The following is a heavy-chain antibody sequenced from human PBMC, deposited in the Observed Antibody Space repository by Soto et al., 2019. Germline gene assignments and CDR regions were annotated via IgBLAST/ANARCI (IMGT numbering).Heavy chain of an antibody. CDR1: GGSISSGDYY. CDR3: ATLMVRGLTSDAFDI. CDR2: ICYSGST. V-gene: IGHV4-30-4*01. D-gene: IGHD3-10*01. Sequence: QVQLQESGPGLVKPSQTLSLTCTVSGGSISSGDYYWSWIRQPPGKGLEWIGYICYSGSTYYNPSLKSRVTISVDTSKNQFSLKLSSVTAADTAVYYCATLMVRGLTSDAFDIWGQGTMVTVSS. J-gene: IGHJ3*02.